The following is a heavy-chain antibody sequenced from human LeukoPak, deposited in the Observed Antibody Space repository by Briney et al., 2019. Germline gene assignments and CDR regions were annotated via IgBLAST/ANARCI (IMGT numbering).Heavy chain of an antibody. D-gene: IGHD5-18*01. Sequence: PSETLSLTCTVAGGSISSGSYYWSWIRQPAGKGLEWIGRIYTSGSTKYNPSLQSRVTISVDTSKNQFSLKLSSVTAADTAVYYCARDVGRYTYGYRPTEVYWYFDLWGRGTLVTVSS. CDR3: ARDVGRYTYGYRPTEVYWYFDL. CDR2: IYTSGST. CDR1: GGSISSGSYY. V-gene: IGHV4-61*02. J-gene: IGHJ2*01.